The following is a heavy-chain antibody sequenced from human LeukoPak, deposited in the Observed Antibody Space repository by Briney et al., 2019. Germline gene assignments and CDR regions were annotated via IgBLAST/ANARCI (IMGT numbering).Heavy chain of an antibody. CDR2: INPSGGST. V-gene: IGHV1-46*01. CDR3: ARDRQRGVIQYYFDY. D-gene: IGHD5-18*01. CDR1: GYTFTSYY. Sequence: ASVKVSCKASGYTFTSYYMHWVRQAPGQGLEWMGIINPSGGSTSYAQKFQGRVTVTRDTSTSTVYMELSSLRSEDTAVYYCARDRQRGVIQYYFDYWGQGTLVTVSS. J-gene: IGHJ4*02.